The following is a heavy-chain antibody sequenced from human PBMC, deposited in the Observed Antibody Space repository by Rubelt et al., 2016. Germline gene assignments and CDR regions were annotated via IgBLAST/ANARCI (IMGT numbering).Heavy chain of an antibody. V-gene: IGHV4-34*01. CDR2: INHSGST. CDR3: ARGKEGLGVTMMDY. D-gene: IGHD3-22*01. J-gene: IGHJ4*02. CDR1: GGSFSGYY. Sequence: QVQLQQWGAGLLKPSETLSLTCAVYGGSFSGYYWSWIRQPPGKGREWIGEINHSGSTNYNPSLKSRVTISVDPAKNQFSLKLSSVTAADTAVYYCARGKEGLGVTMMDYWGQGTLVTVSS.